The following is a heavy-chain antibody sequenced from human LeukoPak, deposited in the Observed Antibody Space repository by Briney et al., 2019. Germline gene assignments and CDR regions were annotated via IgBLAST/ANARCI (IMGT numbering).Heavy chain of an antibody. CDR2: IYYSGST. CDR1: GGSISSYY. CDR3: AREDDSSGFDY. J-gene: IGHJ4*02. D-gene: IGHD3-22*01. Sequence: SETLSLTCTVSGGSISSYYWSWIRQPPGKGLEWIGYIYYSGSTNYNPSLKSRVTISVDTSKNQFSLKLSSVTAADTAVYYCAREDDSSGFDYWGQGTLVTVSS. V-gene: IGHV4-59*01.